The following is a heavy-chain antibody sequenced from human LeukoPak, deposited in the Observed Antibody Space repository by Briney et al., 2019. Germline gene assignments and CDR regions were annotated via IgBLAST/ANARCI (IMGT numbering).Heavy chain of an antibody. J-gene: IGHJ5*02. Sequence: KSSETLSLTCTVSGGSISSGSYYWSWIRQPAGKGLEWIGRIYTSGSTNYNPSLKSRVTISVDTSKNQFSLKLNSVTAADTAVYYCARDGMWHYGSGLDPWGQGTLVTVSS. D-gene: IGHD3-10*01. CDR2: IYTSGST. V-gene: IGHV4-61*02. CDR3: ARDGMWHYGSGLDP. CDR1: GGSISSGSYY.